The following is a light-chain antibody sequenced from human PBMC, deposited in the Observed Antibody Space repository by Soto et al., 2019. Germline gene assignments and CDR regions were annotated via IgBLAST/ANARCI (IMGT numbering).Light chain of an antibody. CDR2: GAS. Sequence: EIVMTQSPAILSMSPGETATLSCRASQSVSDNLAWYQQKPGQAPRLLIYGASTRATGIPARFSGSGSGTEFTLTISSLQSEDFAVYYCQQYEKWPPWTFGQGTKVDIK. CDR3: QQYEKWPPWT. CDR1: QSVSDN. V-gene: IGKV3-15*01. J-gene: IGKJ1*01.